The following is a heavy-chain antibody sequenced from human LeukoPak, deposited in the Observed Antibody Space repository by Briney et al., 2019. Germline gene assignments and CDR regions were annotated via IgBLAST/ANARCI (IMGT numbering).Heavy chain of an antibody. J-gene: IGHJ4*02. CDR3: ATDLTHRDSSSWYYFDY. Sequence: ASVKVSCKVSGYTLTELSMHWVRQAPGKGLEWMGGFDPEDGETIYAQKFQGRVTMTEDTSTDTAYMELSSLRSEDTAVYYCATDLTHRDSSSWYYFDYWGQGTLVTASS. D-gene: IGHD6-13*01. CDR1: GYTLTELS. V-gene: IGHV1-24*01. CDR2: FDPEDGET.